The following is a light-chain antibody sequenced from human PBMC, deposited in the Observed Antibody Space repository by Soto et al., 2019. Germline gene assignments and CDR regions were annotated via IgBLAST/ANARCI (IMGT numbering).Light chain of an antibody. J-gene: IGKJ1*01. CDR1: QSVSSN. CDR2: GAS. CDR3: QQYNNWPPPST. V-gene: IGKV3-15*01. Sequence: EIVMTQSPATLSVSPGERATLSCRASQSVSSNLAWYQQKPGQAPRLLIYGASTRATGIPARFSGSGSGTEFTLTISSLQSEDFAVYYCQQYNNWPPPSTLGPGTKVDIK.